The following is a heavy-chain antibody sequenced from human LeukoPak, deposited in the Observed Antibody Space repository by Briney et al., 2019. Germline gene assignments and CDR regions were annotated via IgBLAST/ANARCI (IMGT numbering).Heavy chain of an antibody. J-gene: IGHJ4*02. CDR3: ARGALYDSSGYYSQGFDY. CDR1: GGTFSSYA. CDR2: IIPILGIA. Sequence: SVKVSCKASGGTFSSYAISWVRQAPGQGLEWMGRIIPILGIANCAQKFQGRVTITADKSTSTAYMELSSLRSEDTAVYYCARGALYDSSGYYSQGFDYWGQGTLVTVSS. D-gene: IGHD3-22*01. V-gene: IGHV1-69*04.